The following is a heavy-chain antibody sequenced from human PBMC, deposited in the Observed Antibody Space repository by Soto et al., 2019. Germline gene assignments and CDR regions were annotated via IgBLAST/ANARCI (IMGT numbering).Heavy chain of an antibody. CDR1: GVSISSGPYF. J-gene: IGHJ4*02. Sequence: QVQLQESGPGLVKPSQTLSLTCTVSGVSISSGPYFWTWIRQQLGKGLEWLGYIYYSGSTYYNPYLMSRVFISVDTSKNQFSLKLTSVTAADTAVYFCARRGYSYDYNYWGQGSLVTVSS. CDR3: ARRGYSYDYNY. CDR2: IYYSGST. D-gene: IGHD5-18*01. V-gene: IGHV4-31*03.